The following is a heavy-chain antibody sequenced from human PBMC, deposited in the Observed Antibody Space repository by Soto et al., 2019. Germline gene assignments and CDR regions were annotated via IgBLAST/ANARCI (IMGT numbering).Heavy chain of an antibody. CDR1: GVSISSGGYY. Sequence: TLSLTCPVSGVSISSGGYYWSWIRQHPGKGLEWIGYIYYSGSTYYNPSLKSRVTISVDTSKNQFSLKLSSVTAEDTAVYYCARDKARRVFDYWGQGTPVTVYS. CDR2: IYYSGST. V-gene: IGHV4-31*03. D-gene: IGHD5-12*01. CDR3: ARDKARRVFDY. J-gene: IGHJ4*02.